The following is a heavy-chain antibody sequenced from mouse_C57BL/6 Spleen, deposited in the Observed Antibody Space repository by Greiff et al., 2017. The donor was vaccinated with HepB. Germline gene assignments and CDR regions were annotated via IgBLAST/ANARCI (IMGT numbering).Heavy chain of an antibody. CDR2: IYPRDGST. D-gene: IGHD2-3*01. Sequence: VQLQQSNAELVKPGASVKISCKVSGYTFTDHTIHWMKQRPEQGLEWIGYIYPRDGSTKYNEKFKGKATLTADKSSSTAYMQINSLTSEDSAVYFCARSLYDGYSWFAYWGQGTLVTVSA. J-gene: IGHJ3*01. CDR3: ARSLYDGYSWFAY. CDR1: GYTFTDHT. V-gene: IGHV1-78*01.